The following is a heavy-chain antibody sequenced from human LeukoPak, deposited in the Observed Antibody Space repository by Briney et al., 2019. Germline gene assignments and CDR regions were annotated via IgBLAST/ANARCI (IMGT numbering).Heavy chain of an antibody. Sequence: PSETLSLTCTVSGGSISSYYWSWIRQPAGKGLEWIGRIYTSGSTNYNPSLKSRVTISVDKSKNQFSLKLSSVTAADTAVYYCARDPGGYYYVSSGPLDDAFDIWGQGTMVTVSS. V-gene: IGHV4-4*07. CDR1: GGSISSYY. CDR3: ARDPGGYYYVSSGPLDDAFDI. CDR2: IYTSGST. D-gene: IGHD3-22*01. J-gene: IGHJ3*02.